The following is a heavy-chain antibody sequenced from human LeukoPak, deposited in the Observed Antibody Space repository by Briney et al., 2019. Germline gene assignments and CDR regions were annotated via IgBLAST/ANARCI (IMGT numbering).Heavy chain of an antibody. D-gene: IGHD5-12*01. Sequence: SETLSLTCTVSGYSISSGYYWGWIRQPPGKGLEWIGSIYHSGSTYYNPSLKSRVTISVDTSKNQFSLKLSSVTAADTAVYYCARDRRIVATSPDFDYWGQGTLVTVSS. CDR2: IYHSGST. J-gene: IGHJ4*02. CDR3: ARDRRIVATSPDFDY. CDR1: GYSISSGYY. V-gene: IGHV4-38-2*02.